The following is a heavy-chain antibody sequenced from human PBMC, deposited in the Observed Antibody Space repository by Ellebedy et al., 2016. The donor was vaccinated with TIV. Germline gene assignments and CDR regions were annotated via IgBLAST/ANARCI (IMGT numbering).Heavy chain of an antibody. V-gene: IGHV4-34*01. CDR2: INHSGST. J-gene: IGHJ6*02. Sequence: SETLSLTCAVYGGSFSGYYWSWIRQPPGKGLEWIGEINHSGSTNYNPSLKSRVTVSVDTSKNQFSLKLSSVTAADTAVYYCARGSILDSGSYYKRSGGYYYYYGMDVWGQGTTVTVSS. CDR3: ARGSILDSGSYYKRSGGYYYYYGMDV. CDR1: GGSFSGYY. D-gene: IGHD3-10*01.